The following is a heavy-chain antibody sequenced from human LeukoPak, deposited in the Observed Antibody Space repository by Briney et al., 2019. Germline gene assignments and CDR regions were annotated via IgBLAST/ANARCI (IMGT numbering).Heavy chain of an antibody. D-gene: IGHD4-17*01. Sequence: AGGSLRLSCAASGFTFSSYSMNWVRQAPGKGLEWVSAISGSSSYMYYADSVKGRFTISRDNAKNSLYLQMNSLRAEDTAVYYCAKDLGDYGEFDYWGQGTLVTVSS. J-gene: IGHJ4*02. CDR2: ISGSSSYM. CDR1: GFTFSSYS. CDR3: AKDLGDYGEFDY. V-gene: IGHV3-21*04.